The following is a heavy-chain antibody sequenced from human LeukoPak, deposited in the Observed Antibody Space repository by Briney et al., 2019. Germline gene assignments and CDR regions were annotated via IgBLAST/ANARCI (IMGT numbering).Heavy chain of an antibody. CDR1: GFTFSSYA. CDR2: INDNGGTT. J-gene: IGHJ4*02. CDR3: VCGWYVDY. V-gene: IGHV3-23*01. D-gene: IGHD6-19*01. Sequence: GGSLRLSCAASGFTFSSYAMSWVRQAPGKGLEWVSTINDNGGTTYYADSVKGRFTISRGNSKNTLYLQMNCLRAEDTAVYYCVCGWYVDYWGQGTLVTVSS.